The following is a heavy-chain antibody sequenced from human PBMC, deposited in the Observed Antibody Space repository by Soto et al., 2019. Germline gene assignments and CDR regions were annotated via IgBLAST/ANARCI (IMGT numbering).Heavy chain of an antibody. V-gene: IGHV1-58*01. CDR1: GFTFTSSA. CDR3: AADGPSDDLWSGSRAWFDP. J-gene: IGHJ5*01. CDR2: IVVGSGNT. Sequence: QMQLVQSGPEVKKPGTSVKVSCKASGFTFTSSAVQWVRQARGQRLEWIGWIVVGSGNTNYAQKFQERVTITRGMSTSTAYMELSSLRSEDTAVYYCAADGPSDDLWSGSRAWFDPWGQGTLVTVSS. D-gene: IGHD3-3*01.